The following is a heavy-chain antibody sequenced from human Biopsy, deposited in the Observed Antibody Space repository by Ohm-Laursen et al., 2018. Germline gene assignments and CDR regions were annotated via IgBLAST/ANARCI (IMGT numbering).Heavy chain of an antibody. CDR2: ISWQSATR. Sequence: SLRLSCSASGFSFEDYGMHWVRQAPGTGLEWVSSISWQSATRNYADSVKGHFAISRDNAKKSLYLEVDSLRDEDTALYYCVKDKDFRDAFDIWGQGTMVTVSS. V-gene: IGHV3-9*01. J-gene: IGHJ3*02. CDR3: VKDKDFRDAFDI. CDR1: GFSFEDYG. D-gene: IGHD3-3*01.